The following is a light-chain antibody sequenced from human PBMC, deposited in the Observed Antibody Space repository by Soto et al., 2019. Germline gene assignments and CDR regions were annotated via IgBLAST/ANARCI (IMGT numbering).Light chain of an antibody. J-gene: IGLJ3*02. V-gene: IGLV1-44*01. CDR2: SNN. CDR1: SSNIGSNT. CDR3: AAWDDSLNGWV. Sequence: QSVLTQPPSASGTPGQRVTISCSGSSSNIGSNTVTWYQQLPGTAPKLLIFSNNQRPSEVPDRFSGSKSGTSASLAISGLQSADEAHYYCAAWDDSLNGWVFGGGTKLTVL.